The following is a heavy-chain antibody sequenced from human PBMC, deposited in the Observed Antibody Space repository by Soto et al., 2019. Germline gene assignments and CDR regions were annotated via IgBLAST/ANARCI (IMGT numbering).Heavy chain of an antibody. Sequence: PSETLSLTCAVSGGSISSSNWWSWVRQPPGKGLELIGEIYHSGSTNYNPSLKSRVTISVDKSKKQFSLKLSSVTAADTAVYYCARSGGSGSYYRGYYYYGMDVWGQGTTVTVSS. CDR2: IYHSGST. J-gene: IGHJ6*02. V-gene: IGHV4-4*02. CDR3: ARSGGSGSYYRGYYYYGMDV. D-gene: IGHD3-10*01. CDR1: GGSISSSNW.